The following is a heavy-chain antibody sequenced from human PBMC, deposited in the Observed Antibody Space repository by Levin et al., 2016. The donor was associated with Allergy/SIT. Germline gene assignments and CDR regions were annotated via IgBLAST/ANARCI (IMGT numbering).Heavy chain of an antibody. Sequence: WIRQPPGKGLEWIGYIYYSGSTYYNPSLKSRVTISVDTSKNQFSLKLSSVTAADTAVYYCARWPRGYCSGGSCYWIDYWGQGTLVTVSS. D-gene: IGHD2-15*01. CDR3: ARWPRGYCSGGSCYWIDY. V-gene: IGHV4-30-4*01. J-gene: IGHJ4*02. CDR2: IYYSGST.